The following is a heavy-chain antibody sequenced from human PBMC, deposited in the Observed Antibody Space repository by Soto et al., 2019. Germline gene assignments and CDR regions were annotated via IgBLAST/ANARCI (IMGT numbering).Heavy chain of an antibody. CDR1: GFTFSSYW. Sequence: GGSLRLSCAASGFTFSSYWMHWVRQAPGKGLVWVSRIKGDGSETNYGDSVKGRFTISRDNAKNTLYLQLNSLRAEDTAVYYCLRGNSGYGTFDYSGQGTRVTVYS. D-gene: IGHD5-12*01. J-gene: IGHJ4*02. V-gene: IGHV3-74*01. CDR3: LRGNSGYGTFDY. CDR2: IKGDGSET.